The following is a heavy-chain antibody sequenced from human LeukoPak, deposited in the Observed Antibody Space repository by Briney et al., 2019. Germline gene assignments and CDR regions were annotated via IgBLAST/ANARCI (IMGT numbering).Heavy chain of an antibody. V-gene: IGHV5-51*01. D-gene: IGHD1-7*01. CDR3: ARRPLHSQNYSDP. CDR2: IFPGDSDT. CDR1: GDRFTSYW. J-gene: IGHJ5*02. Sequence: GESLKISCKASGDRFTSYWVAWVRQKPGEGLEWMGIIFPGDSDTRYSSSFEGQVSISVDRSATTTYLHWTGLKASDTAVYYCARRPLHSQNYSDPWGQGTPVTVSP.